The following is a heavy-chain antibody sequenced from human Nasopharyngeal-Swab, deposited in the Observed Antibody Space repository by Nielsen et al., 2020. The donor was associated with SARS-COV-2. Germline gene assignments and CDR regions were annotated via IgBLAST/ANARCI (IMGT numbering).Heavy chain of an antibody. J-gene: IGHJ5*02. D-gene: IGHD3-22*01. V-gene: IGHV3-30-3*01. CDR3: ARGWGFSYYYDSSGMNWFDP. CDR2: ISYDGSNK. Sequence: WIRQPPGKGLEWVAVISYDGSNKYYADSVKGRFTISRDNSKNTLYLQMNSLRAEDTAVYYCARGWGFSYYYDSSGMNWFDPWGQGTLVTVSS.